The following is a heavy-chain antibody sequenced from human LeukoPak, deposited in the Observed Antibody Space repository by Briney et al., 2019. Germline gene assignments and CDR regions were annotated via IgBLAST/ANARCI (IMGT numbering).Heavy chain of an antibody. V-gene: IGHV4-39*07. CDR2: IYYSGST. CDR1: GGSISSSSYY. Sequence: PSETLSLTCTVSGGSISSSSYYWGWIRQPPGKGLEWIGSIYYSGSTYYNPSLKSRVTISVDTSKNQFSLKLSSVTAADTAVYYCARDSPPNYDFWSGYYSGWFDPWGQGTLVTVSS. J-gene: IGHJ5*02. D-gene: IGHD3-3*01. CDR3: ARDSPPNYDFWSGYYSGWFDP.